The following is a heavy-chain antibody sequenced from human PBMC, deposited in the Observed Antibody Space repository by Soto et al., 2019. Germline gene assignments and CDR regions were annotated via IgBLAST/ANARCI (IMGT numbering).Heavy chain of an antibody. CDR1: GYTFTSYY. CDR2: INPSGGST. V-gene: IGHV1-46*01. J-gene: IGHJ6*02. D-gene: IGHD3-16*01. Sequence: ASVKVSCKASGYTFTSYYMHWVRQAPGQGLEWMGIINPSGGSTSYAQKFQGRVTMTRDTSTSTVYMELSSLRSEDTAVYYCAREAPQDVTAWGWGPHYYYYGMDVWGQGTTVTVPS. CDR3: AREAPQDVTAWGWGPHYYYYGMDV.